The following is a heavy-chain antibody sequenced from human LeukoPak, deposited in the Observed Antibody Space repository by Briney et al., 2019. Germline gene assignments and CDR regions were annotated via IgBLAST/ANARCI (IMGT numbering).Heavy chain of an antibody. D-gene: IGHD3-9*01. CDR1: GFTFSSYW. J-gene: IGHJ4*02. CDR3: ARVGVGPHVLRYFDWSYGY. V-gene: IGHV3-7*03. Sequence: GGSLRLSCAASGFTFSSYWMSWVRQAPGKGLEWVANIKQDGSEKYYMDSVKGRFTISRDNAKNSLYLQMNSLRAEDTAVYYCARVGVGPHVLRYFDWSYGYWGQGTLVTVSS. CDR2: IKQDGSEK.